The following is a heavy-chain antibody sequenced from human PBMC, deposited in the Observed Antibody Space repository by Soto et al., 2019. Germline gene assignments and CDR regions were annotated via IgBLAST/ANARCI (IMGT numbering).Heavy chain of an antibody. D-gene: IGHD2-15*01. V-gene: IGHV3-21*04. CDR1: GFTFSSYS. J-gene: IGHJ4*02. CDR2: ISSSSSYI. CDR3: AKRADPSSLSWAHFDS. Sequence: GGSLRLSCAASGFTFSSYSMNWVRQAPGKGLEWVSSISSSSSYIYYADSVKGRFTISRDNSNNTLYLQIHSLRADDTAVYYCAKRADPSSLSWAHFDSWGQGMLVTVSS.